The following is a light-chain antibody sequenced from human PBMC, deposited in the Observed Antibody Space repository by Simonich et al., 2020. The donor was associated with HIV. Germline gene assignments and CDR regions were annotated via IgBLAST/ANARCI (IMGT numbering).Light chain of an antibody. CDR3: QHYNNWPPYT. V-gene: IGKV3-15*01. Sequence: EIEMTQSPATLSVSPGERATLSCRGSQSVSSNLAWYQQKPGQAPRLLIYGASTRATGIPARFSGSWSGTEFTLTISSMQSEDFAVYYCQHYNNWPPYTFGQGTKLEIK. CDR1: QSVSSN. CDR2: GAS. J-gene: IGKJ2*01.